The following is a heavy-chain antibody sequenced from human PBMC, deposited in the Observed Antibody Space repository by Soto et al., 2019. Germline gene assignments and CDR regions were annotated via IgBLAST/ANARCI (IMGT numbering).Heavy chain of an antibody. V-gene: IGHV4-30-4*01. J-gene: IGHJ4*02. Sequence: QVQLQESGPGLVKPSQTLSLTCTVSGGSISSGAYHWGWVRQPPGKGLEWIAYIHYNGNTFYTPSLKSRLTISVDTSKPHLSLNLDSVTASDTAVYYCARASRSGVFDYWGQGTLVTVSS. CDR1: GGSISSGAYH. CDR2: IHYNGNT. D-gene: IGHD3-10*01. CDR3: ARASRSGVFDY.